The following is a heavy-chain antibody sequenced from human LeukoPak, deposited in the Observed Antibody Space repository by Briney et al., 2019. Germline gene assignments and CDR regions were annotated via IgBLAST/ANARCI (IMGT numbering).Heavy chain of an antibody. J-gene: IGHJ4*02. CDR3: ARDGFDILTGYSY. CDR1: RYTFTNYY. CDR2: INPSDGST. Sequence: ASVKVSCKASRYTFTNYYMHWVRQAPGQGLEWMGIINPSDGSTTYAQKFQGRVTMTSDTSTSTVYMDLSSLRSEDTAVYYCARDGFDILTGYSYWGQGTLVTVSS. V-gene: IGHV1-46*01. D-gene: IGHD3-9*01.